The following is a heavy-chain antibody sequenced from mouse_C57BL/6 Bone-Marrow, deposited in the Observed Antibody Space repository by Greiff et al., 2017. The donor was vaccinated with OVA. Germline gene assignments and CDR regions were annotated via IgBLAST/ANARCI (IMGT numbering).Heavy chain of an antibody. CDR2: IDPSDSYP. V-gene: IGHV1-50*01. CDR1: GYTFTSYW. CDR3: ARNWDDWFAY. J-gene: IGHJ3*01. Sequence: QVQLQQPGAELVKPGASVKLSCKASGYTFTSYWVQWVKQRPGQGLEWIGEIDPSDSYPNYNQKFKGQATLTVDTSSSTAYMQLSSLTSEDSAVYYCARNWDDWFAYWGQGTLVTVSA. D-gene: IGHD4-1*01.